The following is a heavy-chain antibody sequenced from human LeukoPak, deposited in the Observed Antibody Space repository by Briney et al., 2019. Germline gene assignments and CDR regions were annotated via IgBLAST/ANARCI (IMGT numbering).Heavy chain of an antibody. CDR3: ARDAIVRDYSNSDF. CDR1: GYTFTDYY. D-gene: IGHD4-11*01. V-gene: IGHV1-2*02. Sequence: GASVNVSCKASGYTFTDYYIHWVRQAPGQGLEWMGWINPDSGGTNYAQKFQGRVTMTRDTSISTAYMDLSRLTSDDAAVYYCARDAIVRDYSNSDFWGQGTLVTVSS. J-gene: IGHJ4*02. CDR2: INPDSGGT.